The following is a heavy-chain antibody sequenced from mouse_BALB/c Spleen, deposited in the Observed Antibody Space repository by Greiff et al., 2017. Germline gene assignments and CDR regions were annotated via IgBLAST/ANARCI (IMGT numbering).Heavy chain of an antibody. V-gene: IGHV1S81*02. CDR1: GYTFTSYW. CDR3: ARPYYGNYGWFDY. J-gene: IGHJ2*01. CDR2: INPSNGRT. Sequence: VQLQQPGAELVKPGASVKLSCKASGYTFTSYWMHWVKQRPGQGLEWIGEINPSNGRTNYNEKFKSKATLTVDKSSSTAYMQLSSLTSEDSAVYYCARPYYGNYGWFDYWGQGTTLTVSS. D-gene: IGHD2-10*01.